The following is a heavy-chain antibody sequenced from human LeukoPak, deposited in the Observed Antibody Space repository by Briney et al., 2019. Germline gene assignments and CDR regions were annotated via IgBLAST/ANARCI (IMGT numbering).Heavy chain of an antibody. CDR3: QYYYDSSGSEFQH. CDR1: GFTFSSYG. CDR2: IRYDGSNK. V-gene: IGHV3-30*02. J-gene: IGHJ1*01. D-gene: IGHD3-22*01. Sequence: GGSLRLSCAASGFTFSSYGMHWVRQAPGKGLEWVAFIRYDGSNKYYADSVKGRFTISRDNSKNTLYLQMNSLRAEDTAVYYCQYYYDSSGSEFQHWGQGTLVTVSS.